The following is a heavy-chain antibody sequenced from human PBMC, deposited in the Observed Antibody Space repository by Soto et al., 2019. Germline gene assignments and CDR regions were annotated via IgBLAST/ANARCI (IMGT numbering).Heavy chain of an antibody. V-gene: IGHV1-8*01. J-gene: IGHJ5*01. CDR3: ARGGTAHYVFWSDPRGDWLAS. CDR2: LSPATGKT. CDR1: GYTFTNYD. Sequence: QVQLLQSGAEVKRPGASVKVSCRASGYTFTNYDVSWVRQAAGQGLEWMGWLSPATGKTKTTYLPQIRDRVSMTSDTSVATAYLEVLDLTSDDTAVYYCARGGTAHYVFWSDPRGDWLASWGQGPRVTVSS. D-gene: IGHD3-3*01.